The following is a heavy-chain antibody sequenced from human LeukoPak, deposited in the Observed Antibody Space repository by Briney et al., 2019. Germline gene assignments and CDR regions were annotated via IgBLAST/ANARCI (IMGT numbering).Heavy chain of an antibody. CDR1: GFTFSSYW. V-gene: IGHV3-7*03. CDR3: AREVVVAANGGVGEEYYFDY. Sequence: HPGGSLRLSCAASGFTFSSYWMSWVRQAPGKGLEWVANIKQDGSEKYYVDSVKGRFTISRDNAKNSLYLQMNSLRAEDTAVYYCAREVVVAANGGVGEEYYFDYWGQGTLVTVSS. CDR2: IKQDGSEK. D-gene: IGHD2-15*01. J-gene: IGHJ4*02.